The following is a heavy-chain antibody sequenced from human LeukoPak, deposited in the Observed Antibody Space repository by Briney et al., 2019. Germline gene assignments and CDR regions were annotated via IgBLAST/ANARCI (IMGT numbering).Heavy chain of an antibody. D-gene: IGHD3-10*01. CDR3: AKEAGVMVRGVISDY. CDR2: ISGSGGST. V-gene: IGHV3-23*01. CDR1: GFTFSSYA. J-gene: IGHJ4*02. Sequence: PGGSRRLSCAASGFTFSSYAMSWFRQAPGKGLKRVSAISGSGGSTYYADSVKGRFTISRDNSKNTLYLQMNSLRAEDTAVYYCAKEAGVMVRGVISDYWGQGTLVTVSS.